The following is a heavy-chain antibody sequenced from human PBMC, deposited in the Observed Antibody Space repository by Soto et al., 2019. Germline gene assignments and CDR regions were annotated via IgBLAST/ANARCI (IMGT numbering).Heavy chain of an antibody. J-gene: IGHJ5*02. Sequence: GESLKISCTGVGYSFTSYWIGWVRQMPGKGLEWMGIIYPGDSDTRYSPSFQGQVTISADKSITTAYLQWSSLKASDTAMYYCARGFCTTTICDPWFDPWGQGTLVTVSS. CDR1: GYSFTSYW. CDR3: ARGFCTTTICDPWFDP. D-gene: IGHD2-2*01. V-gene: IGHV5-51*01. CDR2: IYPGDSDT.